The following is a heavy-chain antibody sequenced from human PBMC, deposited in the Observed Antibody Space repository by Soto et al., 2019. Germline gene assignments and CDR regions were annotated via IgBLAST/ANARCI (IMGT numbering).Heavy chain of an antibody. J-gene: IGHJ5*02. D-gene: IGHD2-15*01. CDR1: GDSVSSNSAA. V-gene: IGHV6-1*01. CDR3: ARRDIVFRFGP. CDR2: TYYRSKWYN. Sequence: PSQTLSLTCDISGDSVSSNSAAWNWIRHSPSRGLEWLGRTYYRSKWYNDYAVSVKSRITIKPDTSKNQFSLQLNSVTPEDTAVYYCARRDIVFRFGPWGQGTLVTVSS.